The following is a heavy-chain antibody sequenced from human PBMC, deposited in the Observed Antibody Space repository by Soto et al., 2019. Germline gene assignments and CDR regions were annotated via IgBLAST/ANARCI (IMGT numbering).Heavy chain of an antibody. D-gene: IGHD4-17*01. J-gene: IGHJ4*02. CDR3: AKGLSPYGDYVPFDY. V-gene: IGHV3-9*01. CDR2: ISWNSGWI. Sequence: EVQLVESGGGLVQPGRSLRLSCAASGFSFNDYAIFWVRQAPGKGLEWVSGISWNSGWIGYADSVKGRFTISRDNAKNSLYLQMNSLRTEDTALYYCAKGLSPYGDYVPFDYWGQGTLVTVSS. CDR1: GFSFNDYA.